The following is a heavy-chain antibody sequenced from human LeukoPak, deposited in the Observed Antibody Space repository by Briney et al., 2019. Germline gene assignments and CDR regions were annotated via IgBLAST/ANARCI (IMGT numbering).Heavy chain of an antibody. Sequence: SETLSLTCAVYGGSFSGYYWSWIRQPPGKGLEWIGEINHSGSTNYNPSLKSRVTISLDASKNQFSLRLRSVTAADTAVYYCARAAYRSNSEFDYWGQGTLVTASS. CDR2: INHSGST. J-gene: IGHJ4*02. CDR1: GGSFSGYY. D-gene: IGHD4-23*01. V-gene: IGHV4-34*01. CDR3: ARAAYRSNSEFDY.